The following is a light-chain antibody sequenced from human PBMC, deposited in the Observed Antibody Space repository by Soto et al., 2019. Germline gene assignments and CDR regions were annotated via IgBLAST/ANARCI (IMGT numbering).Light chain of an antibody. Sequence: QSVLTQTASVSGSPGQSITISCTGTSSDVGSYNLVSWYQQHPGKAPKLMIYEGSKRPSGVSNRFSGSKSGNTASLTISGLQAEDEADYYCRSYAGSSTLVVFGGGTKVTVL. CDR2: EGS. CDR3: RSYAGSSTLVV. CDR1: SSDVGSYNL. V-gene: IGLV2-23*01. J-gene: IGLJ2*01.